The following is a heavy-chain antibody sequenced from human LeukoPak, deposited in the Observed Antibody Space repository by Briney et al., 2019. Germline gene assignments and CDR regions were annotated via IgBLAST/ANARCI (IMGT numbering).Heavy chain of an antibody. CDR1: GFTSSSYS. J-gene: IGHJ6*03. V-gene: IGHV3-21*01. CDR2: ISSSSSYI. Sequence: GGSLRLSCAASGFTSSSYSMNWVRQAPGKGLEWVSSISSSSSYIYYADSVKGRFTISRDNAKNSLYLQMNSLRAEDTAVYYCARDSSSRSYYYYMDVWGKGTTVTVSS. D-gene: IGHD6-6*01. CDR3: ARDSSSRSYYYYMDV.